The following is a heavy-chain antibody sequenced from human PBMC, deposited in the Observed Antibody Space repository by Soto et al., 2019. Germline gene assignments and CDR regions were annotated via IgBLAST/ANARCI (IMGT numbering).Heavy chain of an antibody. D-gene: IGHD6-13*01. CDR2: ISSSSSYI. J-gene: IGHJ6*02. CDR3: AREEAAGPYYYYGMDV. V-gene: IGHV3-21*01. Sequence: PGGSQRLSCAASGLTFSSHSMNWVRQAPGKGLEWVSSISSSSSYIYYADSVKGRFTISRDNAKNSLYLQMNSLRAEDTAVYYCAREEAAGPYYYYGMDVWGQGTTVTVSS. CDR1: GLTFSSHS.